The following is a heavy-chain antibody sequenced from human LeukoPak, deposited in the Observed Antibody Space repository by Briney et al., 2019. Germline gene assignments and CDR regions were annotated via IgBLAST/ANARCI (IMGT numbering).Heavy chain of an antibody. Sequence: PGGSLRLSCAASGFTFSTYGMTWVRQAPGRGLEWVSAISGSAARTFYADSVKGRFTISRDNSKNTLYVQMNSLRAEDTAVYYCAKEGYSRGYYSYYYMDVWGKGTTVTVSS. J-gene: IGHJ6*03. CDR1: GFTFSTYG. V-gene: IGHV3-23*01. CDR2: ISGSAART. D-gene: IGHD6-13*01. CDR3: AKEGYSRGYYSYYYMDV.